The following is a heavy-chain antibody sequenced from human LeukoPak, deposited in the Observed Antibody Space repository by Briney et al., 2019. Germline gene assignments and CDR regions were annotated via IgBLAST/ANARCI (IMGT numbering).Heavy chain of an antibody. CDR1: GFTFSSYG. CDR3: TRVMTSSGYYSAYYFDY. Sequence: GGSLRLSCAASGFTFSSYGMHWVRQAPGKGLEWVAVIWYDGSNKYYADSVKGRFTISRDNSKNTLYLQMNSPRAEDTAVYYCTRVMTSSGYYSAYYFDYWGQGTLVTVSS. D-gene: IGHD3-22*01. J-gene: IGHJ4*02. CDR2: IWYDGSNK. V-gene: IGHV3-33*01.